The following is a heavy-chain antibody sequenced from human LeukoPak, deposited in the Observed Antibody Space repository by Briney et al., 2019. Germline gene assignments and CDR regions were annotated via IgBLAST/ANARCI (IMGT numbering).Heavy chain of an antibody. Sequence: AGGSLRLSCAASGFTFSTYGMSWVRQAPGKGLEWVSSISGSGGISYYADSVKGRFTISRDNSRDTLYLQMNSLRAEDTALYYCAKDGDTVSGTYYFDMDVWGKGTTVTISS. CDR2: ISGSGGIS. D-gene: IGHD1-26*01. CDR1: GFTFSTYG. V-gene: IGHV3-23*01. CDR3: AKDGDTVSGTYYFDMDV. J-gene: IGHJ6*03.